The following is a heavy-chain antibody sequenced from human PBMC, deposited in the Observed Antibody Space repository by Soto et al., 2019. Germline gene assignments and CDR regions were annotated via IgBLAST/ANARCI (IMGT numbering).Heavy chain of an antibody. J-gene: IGHJ4*02. CDR1: GGSIISNY. V-gene: IGHV4-59*01. CDR2: VYNSGST. Sequence: TETLSLTCTVFGGSIISNYWTWIRQPPGKGLEWIGYVYNSGSTNYNPSLKSRVTISEDTSKSQYSLKVNSMTAADTAVYYCARYRREAVAGYTLDNWGQGILVTVSS. D-gene: IGHD6-13*01. CDR3: ARYRREAVAGYTLDN.